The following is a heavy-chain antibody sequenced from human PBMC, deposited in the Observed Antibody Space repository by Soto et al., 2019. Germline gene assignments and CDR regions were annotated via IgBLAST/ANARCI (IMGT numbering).Heavy chain of an antibody. Sequence: GGSLRLSCAASESTFRSYWMHWVRQSPGKGLVWVSRISGDGSSTTYADSVRGRFTIPRDNAKNTVYLQMDSLRAEDTAVYYCARSLPGTYGAFDLWGQGTMVTVSS. CDR3: ARSLPGTYGAFDL. V-gene: IGHV3-74*01. D-gene: IGHD1-7*01. CDR2: ISGDGSST. CDR1: ESTFRSYW. J-gene: IGHJ3*01.